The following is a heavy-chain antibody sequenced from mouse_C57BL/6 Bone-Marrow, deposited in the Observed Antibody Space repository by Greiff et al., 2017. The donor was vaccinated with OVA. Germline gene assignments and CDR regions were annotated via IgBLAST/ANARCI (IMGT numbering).Heavy chain of an antibody. J-gene: IGHJ4*01. CDR1: GFSLTSYA. V-gene: IGHV2-9-1*01. CDR3: ARTPPFTGFYAMDY. D-gene: IGHD1-1*01. Sequence: VQLVESGPGLVAPSQRLSITCTVSGFSLTSYAISWVRQPPGKGLEWLGVIWTGGGTNYNSALKSRLSISKDNSKSQVFLKMNSLQTDDTARYYCARTPPFTGFYAMDYWGQGTSVTVSS. CDR2: IWTGGGT.